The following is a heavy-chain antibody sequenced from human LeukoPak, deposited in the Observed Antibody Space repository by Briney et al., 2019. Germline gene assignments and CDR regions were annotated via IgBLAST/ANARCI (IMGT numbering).Heavy chain of an antibody. J-gene: IGHJ4*02. D-gene: IGHD2/OR15-2a*01. CDR1: ELTLIGYW. Sequence: GGSLRLSCAASELTLIGYWRSWVGQAPGKGLEWVANIKQDGSEKYYVDSVKSRFTISRDNAKNSLFLQMNSLRAEDTAVYYCANNRASLDYWGQGTLVTVSS. CDR2: IKQDGSEK. V-gene: IGHV3-7*01. CDR3: ANNRASLDY.